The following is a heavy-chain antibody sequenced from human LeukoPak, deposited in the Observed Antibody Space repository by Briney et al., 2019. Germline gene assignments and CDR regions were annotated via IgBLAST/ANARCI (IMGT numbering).Heavy chain of an antibody. CDR1: GYTFTSYY. CDR3: ARIRITMVRGVISPTYYFDY. V-gene: IGHV1-46*01. D-gene: IGHD3-10*01. J-gene: IGHJ4*02. Sequence: ASVKVSCKASGYTFTSYYMHWVRQAPGQGLEWMGIINPSGGSTGYAQKFQGRVTMTRDTSTSTVYMELSSLRSEDTAVYYCARIRITMVRGVISPTYYFDYWGQGTLVTVSS. CDR2: INPSGGST.